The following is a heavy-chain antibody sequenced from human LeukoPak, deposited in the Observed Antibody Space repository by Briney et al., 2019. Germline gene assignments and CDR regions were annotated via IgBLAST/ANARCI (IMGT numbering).Heavy chain of an antibody. Sequence: GGSLRLSCAASGFTFSSYSMNWVRQAPGKGLEWVANINQDGSEKNYVDSVKGRFTISRDNGRNSLYLQMNSLRGEDTAVYHCARVKGGFTIFDYWGQGTLVTVSS. CDR3: ARVKGGFTIFDY. V-gene: IGHV3-7*01. CDR1: GFTFSSYS. J-gene: IGHJ4*02. D-gene: IGHD3-3*01. CDR2: INQDGSEK.